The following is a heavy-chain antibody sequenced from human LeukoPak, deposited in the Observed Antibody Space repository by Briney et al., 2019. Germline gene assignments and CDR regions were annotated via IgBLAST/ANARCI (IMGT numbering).Heavy chain of an antibody. CDR1: GYTFTSYG. CDR3: ARDIVVVPAAPRAFDI. V-gene: IGHV1-18*01. Sequence: ASVKVSCKASGYTFTSYGISWVRQAPGQGLEWMGWISAYNGNTNYAQKLQGRVTMTTDTSTSTAYMELRSLRSDDTAVYYCARDIVVVPAAPRAFDIWGQGTMVTVSS. J-gene: IGHJ3*02. CDR2: ISAYNGNT. D-gene: IGHD2-2*01.